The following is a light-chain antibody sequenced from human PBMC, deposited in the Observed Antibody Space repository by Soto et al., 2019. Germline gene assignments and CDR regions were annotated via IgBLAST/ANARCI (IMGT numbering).Light chain of an antibody. V-gene: IGKV1-27*01. CDR1: QGISNY. CDR3: QKYNSAPQGFT. Sequence: DIQMTQSPSSLSASVGDRVTITCRASQGISNYLAWYQQKPGKVPKLLIYAASTLQSGVPSRFSGSGSGTDFTLNISSMQPEDVANYYCQKYNSAPQGFTFGPGTKVDIK. CDR2: AAS. J-gene: IGKJ3*01.